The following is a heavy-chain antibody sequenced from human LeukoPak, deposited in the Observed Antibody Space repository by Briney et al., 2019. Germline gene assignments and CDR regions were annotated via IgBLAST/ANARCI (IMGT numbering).Heavy chain of an antibody. CDR2: ISSSGSTI. CDR3: AREHSGYDFPGRDYYYMDV. Sequence: GGSLRLSCAASGSTFSDYYMSWIRQAPGKGLEWVSYISSSGSTIYYADSVKGRFTISRDNAKNSLYLQMNSLRAEDTAVYYCAREHSGYDFPGRDYYYMDVWGKGTTVTVSS. V-gene: IGHV3-11*01. J-gene: IGHJ6*03. D-gene: IGHD5-12*01. CDR1: GSTFSDYY.